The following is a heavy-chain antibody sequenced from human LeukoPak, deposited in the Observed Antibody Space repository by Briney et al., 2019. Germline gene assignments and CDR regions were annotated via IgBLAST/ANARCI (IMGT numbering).Heavy chain of an antibody. CDR2: INPNSGGT. Sequence: GASVKVSCKASGYTFTGYYMHWVRQAPGQGLEWMGWINPNSGGTNYAQKFQGRVTMTRDTSISTAYMELSRLRSDDTAVYYCARVRGTVVATVHYWGQGTLVTVSS. V-gene: IGHV1-2*02. CDR3: ARVRGTVVATVHY. D-gene: IGHD2-15*01. J-gene: IGHJ4*02. CDR1: GYTFTGYY.